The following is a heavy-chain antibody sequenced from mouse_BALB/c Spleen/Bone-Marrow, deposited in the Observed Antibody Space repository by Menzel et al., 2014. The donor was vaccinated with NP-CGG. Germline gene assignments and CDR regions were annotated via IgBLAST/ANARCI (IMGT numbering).Heavy chain of an antibody. CDR1: GFTFSSYG. J-gene: IGHJ2*01. D-gene: IGHD2-4*01. CDR2: ISSGGSYT. CDR3: ARQTYYDYDGYFDY. Sequence: EVQLVESGGDLVKPGGSLKLSCAASGFTFSSYGMSWVRLTPDKRLEWVATISSGGSYTYYPDSVKGRFTISRDNAKNTLYLQMSSLKSEDTAMYYCARQTYYDYDGYFDYWGQGTTPTVSS. V-gene: IGHV5-6*01.